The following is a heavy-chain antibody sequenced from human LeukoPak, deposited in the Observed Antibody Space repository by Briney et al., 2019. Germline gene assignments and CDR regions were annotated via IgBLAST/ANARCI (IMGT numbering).Heavy chain of an antibody. Sequence: GGSLRLSCAASGFTFTSYSMNWVRPAPGKGLEWVSTISGGGGSTYYADSVKGRFTISRDNSKNTLYLQVNSLRAEDTAVYYCAKGGKWDVTPFDYWGQGTLVTVSS. CDR2: ISGGGGST. CDR1: GFTFTSYS. CDR3: AKGGKWDVTPFDY. D-gene: IGHD1-26*01. V-gene: IGHV3-23*01. J-gene: IGHJ4*02.